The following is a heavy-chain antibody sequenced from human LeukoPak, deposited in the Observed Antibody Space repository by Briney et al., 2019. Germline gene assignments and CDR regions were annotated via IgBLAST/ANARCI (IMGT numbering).Heavy chain of an antibody. V-gene: IGHV3-11*06. D-gene: IGHD4-23*01. J-gene: IGHJ3*02. CDR1: GFTFSDYY. Sequence: GGSLRLSCAASGFTFSDYYMSWIRQAPGKGLGWVSYISSSSSYTNYADSVMGRFTISRDNAKNSLYLQMNSLRAEDTAVYYCARAYGDKDAFDIWGQGTMVTVSS. CDR3: ARAYGDKDAFDI. CDR2: ISSSSSYT.